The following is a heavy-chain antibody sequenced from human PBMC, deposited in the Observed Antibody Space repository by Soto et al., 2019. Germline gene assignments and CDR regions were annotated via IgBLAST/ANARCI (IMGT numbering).Heavy chain of an antibody. Sequence: QVQLVESGGGVVKPGRSLRLSCAASGFTFSSYGMHWVRQAPGKGLKWGAVIWYDGSNKYYADSVKGRFTISRDNSKNTLYLQMNSLRAEDTAVYYCARESVVVVPALGWFDPWGQGTLVTVSS. J-gene: IGHJ5*02. CDR1: GFTFSSYG. CDR2: IWYDGSNK. CDR3: ARESVVVVPALGWFDP. V-gene: IGHV3-33*01. D-gene: IGHD2-2*01.